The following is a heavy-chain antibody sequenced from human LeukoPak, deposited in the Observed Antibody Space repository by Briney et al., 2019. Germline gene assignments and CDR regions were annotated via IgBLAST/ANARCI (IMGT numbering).Heavy chain of an antibody. CDR1: GFTFSSYS. CDR2: ISSSSSYI. CDR3: ARGSGSSPYYFDY. V-gene: IGHV3-21*01. D-gene: IGHD1-26*01. Sequence: GGSLRLSCAASGFTFSSYSMNWVRQAPGKGLEWVSSISSSSSYIYYADSVKGRFTISRDNAKNSLYLQMNSLRAEDTAVYYCARGSGSSPYYFDYWGQGTLVTVSS. J-gene: IGHJ4*02.